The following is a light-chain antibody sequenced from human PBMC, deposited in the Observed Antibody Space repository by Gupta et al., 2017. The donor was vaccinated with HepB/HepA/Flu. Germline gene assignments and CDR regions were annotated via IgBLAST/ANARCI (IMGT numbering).Light chain of an antibody. Sequence: QSALTPPASVSGSPGQSITISCTGTSSDVGSYNLVSWYQQHPGKAPKLMIYEVSKRPAGVSDRFSGSKSGNTASLTISGLKAEDEANYYCCSYAGSSTLVFGGGTKLTVL. V-gene: IGLV2-23*02. CDR3: CSYAGSSTLV. J-gene: IGLJ2*01. CDR1: SSDVGSYNL. CDR2: EVS.